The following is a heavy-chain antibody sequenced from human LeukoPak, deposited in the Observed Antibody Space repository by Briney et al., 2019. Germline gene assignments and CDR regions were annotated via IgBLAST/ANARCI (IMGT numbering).Heavy chain of an antibody. CDR2: INPHSGGT. Sequence: ASVKVSCKTSGYMFTTYYPHWVRQAPGQGLEWMGWINPHSGGTNYAQKFQGRVTMTRDTSISTVYMELSSLRSDDTAVYYCARGSTARYYYDSSGYYRGAVDYWGQGTLVTISS. CDR3: ARGSTARYYYDSSGYYRGAVDY. J-gene: IGHJ4*02. V-gene: IGHV1-2*02. CDR1: GYMFTTYY. D-gene: IGHD3-22*01.